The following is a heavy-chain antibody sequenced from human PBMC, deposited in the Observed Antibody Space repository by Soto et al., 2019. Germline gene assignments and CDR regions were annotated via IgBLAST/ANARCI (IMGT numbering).Heavy chain of an antibody. Sequence: EVQLVESGGGLVQLGGSLGLSCAASRFDFGWYWMTWVRQAPGKGLEWVAHIKDDGSEKYYVGSVRGRFTISRDNAKGSLYLQMNSLRAEDTAVYYCARVGRSPMNWGIDNWGPGTLVIVSS. CDR3: ARVGRSPMNWGIDN. D-gene: IGHD7-27*01. CDR1: RFDFGWYW. J-gene: IGHJ4*02. V-gene: IGHV3-7*01. CDR2: IKDDGSEK.